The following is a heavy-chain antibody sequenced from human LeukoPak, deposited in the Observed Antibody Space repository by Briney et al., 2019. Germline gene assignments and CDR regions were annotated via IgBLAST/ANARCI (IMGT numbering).Heavy chain of an antibody. D-gene: IGHD5-24*01. J-gene: IGHJ4*02. CDR3: ARGNRDGYNLSYFDY. CDR1: GGSISSGGYY. CDR2: IYYSGST. Sequence: PSETLSLTCTVSGGSISSGGYYWSWIRQHPWKGLEWTGHIYYSGSTYYNPSLKSRVTISVDTSKNQFTLKLSSVTAADTAVYYCARGNRDGYNLSYFDYWGQGTLVTVSS. V-gene: IGHV4-31*03.